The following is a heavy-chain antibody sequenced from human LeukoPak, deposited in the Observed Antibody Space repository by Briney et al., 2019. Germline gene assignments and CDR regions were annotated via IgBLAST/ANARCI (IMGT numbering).Heavy chain of an antibody. D-gene: IGHD1-26*01. CDR1: GFTFSSYA. J-gene: IGHJ4*02. CDR2: ISYDGSNK. CDR3: ARPEGATLHFDY. V-gene: IGHV3-30-3*01. Sequence: GGSLRLSCVASGFTFSSYAMHWVRQAPGKGLEWVAVISYDGSNKYDADSVKGRFTISRDNAKNTLYLQMNSLRAEDTAVYYCARPEGATLHFDYWGQGTLVTVSS.